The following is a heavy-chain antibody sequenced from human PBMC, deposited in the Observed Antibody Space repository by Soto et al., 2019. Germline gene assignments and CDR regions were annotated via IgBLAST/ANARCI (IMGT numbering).Heavy chain of an antibody. CDR1: GFTFSDYG. D-gene: IGHD6-19*01. J-gene: IGHJ4*02. CDR2: ISAFNGET. CDR3: VRDQQWLLPVPLNFDY. V-gene: IGHV1-18*01. Sequence: ASVKVSCKASGFTFSDYGFSWVRQAPGRGLEWMGWISAFNGETNYTQKSEGRVAMTTGAATTTAYMELRSLTVDDTAVYYCVRDQQWLLPVPLNFDYWGQGTVVTVSS.